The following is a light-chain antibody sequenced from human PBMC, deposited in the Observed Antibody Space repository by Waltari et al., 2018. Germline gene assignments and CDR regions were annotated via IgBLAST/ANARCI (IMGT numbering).Light chain of an antibody. CDR2: CAS. CDR1: QRVSSN. CDR3: QQYKNWPPYT. Sequence: EIVMTQSPATLSVSPGERAPLSCRASQRVSSNLAWYPQKPGQAPRLLIYCASTTATGIPARFRGSGSGTEFTLTISSLQSEDFAVYYCQQYKNWPPYTFGQGTKLEIK. J-gene: IGKJ2*01. V-gene: IGKV3-15*01.